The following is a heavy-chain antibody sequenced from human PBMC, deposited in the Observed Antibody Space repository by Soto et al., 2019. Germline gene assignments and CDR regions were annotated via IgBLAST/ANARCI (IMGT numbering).Heavy chain of an antibody. V-gene: IGHV1-46*01. D-gene: IGHD3-9*01. CDR3: ARDLAILTGYYKLGLNYYGMDV. CDR1: GYTFTSYY. J-gene: IGHJ6*02. Sequence: QVQLVQSGAEVKKPGASVKVSCKASGYTFTSYYMHWVRQAPGQGLEWMGIINPSGGSTSYAQKFQGRVTMTRDTSTSTVYMELSSLRSEDTAVYYCARDLAILTGYYKLGLNYYGMDVWGQGTTVTVSS. CDR2: INPSGGST.